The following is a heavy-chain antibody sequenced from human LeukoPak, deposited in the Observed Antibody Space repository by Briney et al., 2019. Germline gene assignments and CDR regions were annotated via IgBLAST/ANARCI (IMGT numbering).Heavy chain of an antibody. J-gene: IGHJ5*02. CDR1: GGSISSGGYY. CDR3: ARDRLYPKLQQLSYNWFDP. Sequence: SETLSLTCTVSGGSISSGGYYWSWIRQHPGKGLEWIGYIYYSGSTYYNPSLKSRVTISVDTSKNQFSLKLSSVTAADTAVYYCARDRLYPKLQQLSYNWFDPWGQGTLVTVSS. V-gene: IGHV4-31*03. CDR2: IYYSGST. D-gene: IGHD6-13*01.